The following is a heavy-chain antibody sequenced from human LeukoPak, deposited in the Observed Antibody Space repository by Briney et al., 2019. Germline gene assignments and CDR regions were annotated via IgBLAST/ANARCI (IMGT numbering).Heavy chain of an antibody. V-gene: IGHV3-21*01. D-gene: IGHD2-2*01. CDR2: ISSSSSYI. Sequence: GGSLRLSCAASAFTFSSYSMNWVRQAPGKGLEWVSSISSSSSYIYYADSVKGRFTISRDNAKNSLYLQMNSLRAEDTAVYYCARDRCSSTSCGDYWGQGTLVTVSS. CDR3: ARDRCSSTSCGDY. J-gene: IGHJ4*02. CDR1: AFTFSSYS.